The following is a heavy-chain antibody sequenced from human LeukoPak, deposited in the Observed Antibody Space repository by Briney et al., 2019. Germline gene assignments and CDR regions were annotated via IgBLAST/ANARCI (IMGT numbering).Heavy chain of an antibody. J-gene: IGHJ4*02. CDR1: GGTFSSYA. D-gene: IGHD3-9*01. Sequence: SVKVSCKASGGTFSSYAISWVRQAPRQGLEWMGGIIPIFGTANYAQKFQGRVTITADESTSTAYMELSSLRSEDTAVYYCARAEGYDILTGYYRYWGQGTLVTVSS. V-gene: IGHV1-69*13. CDR2: IIPIFGTA. CDR3: ARAEGYDILTGYYRY.